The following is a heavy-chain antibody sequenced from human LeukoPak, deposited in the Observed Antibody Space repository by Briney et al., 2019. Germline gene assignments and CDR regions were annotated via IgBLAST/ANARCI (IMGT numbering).Heavy chain of an antibody. V-gene: IGHV3-23*01. CDR3: AKEQWLVNYYFDY. CDR1: GFTVSSNY. Sequence: GGSLRLSCAASGFTVSSNYMSWVRQAPGKGLEWVSAISGSGGSTYYADSVKGRFTISRDNSKNTLYLQMNSLRAEDTAVYYCAKEQWLVNYYFDYWGQGTLVTVSS. J-gene: IGHJ4*02. D-gene: IGHD6-19*01. CDR2: ISGSGGST.